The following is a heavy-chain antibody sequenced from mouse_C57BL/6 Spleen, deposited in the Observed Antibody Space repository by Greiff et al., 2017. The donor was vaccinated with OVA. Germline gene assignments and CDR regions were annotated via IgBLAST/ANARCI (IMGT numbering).Heavy chain of an antibody. J-gene: IGHJ3*01. CDR3: ARPDYYGSSRFAY. CDR1: GYTFTSYW. Sequence: QVQLQQPGAELVRPGSSVKLSCKASGYTFTSYWMHWVKQRPIQGLEWIGNIDPSDSETHYNQKFKDKATLTVDKSSSTAYMQLSSLTSEDSAVYYCARPDYYGSSRFAYWGQGTLVTVSA. CDR2: IDPSDSET. D-gene: IGHD1-1*01. V-gene: IGHV1-52*01.